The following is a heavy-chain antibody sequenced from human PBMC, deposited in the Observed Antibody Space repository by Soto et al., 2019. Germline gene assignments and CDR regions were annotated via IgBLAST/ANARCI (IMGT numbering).Heavy chain of an antibody. V-gene: IGHV5-51*01. J-gene: IGHJ4*02. CDR2: IYPGDSDT. D-gene: IGHD2-21*01. CDR1: GYSFTSYW. CDR3: ARQVPAEGAVDLDYFDY. Sequence: GESLKISCKGSGYSFTSYWIGWVRQMPGKGLEWMGIIYPGDSDTRYSPSFQGQVTISADKSISTAYLQWSSLKASDTAMYYCARQVPAEGAVDLDYFDYWGQGTLVTVSS.